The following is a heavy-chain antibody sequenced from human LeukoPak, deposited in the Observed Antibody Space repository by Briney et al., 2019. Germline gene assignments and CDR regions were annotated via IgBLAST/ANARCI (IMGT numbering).Heavy chain of an antibody. CDR3: ARRYQGIAAAGAVYYFDY. D-gene: IGHD6-13*01. J-gene: IGHJ4*02. CDR1: GGSFSGYY. Sequence: YPSETLSLTCAVYGGSFSGYYWSWIRQPPGKGLEWIGEIYHSGSTNYNPSLESRVTISVDTSKNQFSLKLSSVTAADTAVYYCARRYQGIAAAGAVYYFDYWGQGTLVTVSS. CDR2: IYHSGST. V-gene: IGHV4-34*01.